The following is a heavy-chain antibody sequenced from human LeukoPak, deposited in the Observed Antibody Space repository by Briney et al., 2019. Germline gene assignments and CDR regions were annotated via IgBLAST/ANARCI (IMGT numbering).Heavy chain of an antibody. J-gene: IGHJ3*02. CDR1: GFTVRSSY. D-gene: IGHD3-22*01. CDR2: IYSGGNS. CDR3: ARGGRGSAAVVAPRSFDI. Sequence: AGGSLRLSCAASGFTVRSSYMSWVRQAPGKGLEWVSVIYSGGNSYYADSVKGRFIISRDISKNTLYLQMNSLRAEDSALYYCARGGRGSAAVVAPRSFDIWGQGTMVTVSS. V-gene: IGHV3-53*01.